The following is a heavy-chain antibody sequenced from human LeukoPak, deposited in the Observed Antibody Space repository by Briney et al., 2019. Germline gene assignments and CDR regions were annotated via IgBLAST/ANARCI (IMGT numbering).Heavy chain of an antibody. Sequence: GGSLRLSCAASGFTFSSYEMNWVRQAPGKGLEWVSYISSSGSTIYYADSVKGRFTISRDNAKNSLSLQMNSLRAEDTAFYYCAINGGGDSGYGNFDYWGQGTLVTVSS. CDR2: ISSSGSTI. J-gene: IGHJ4*02. CDR1: GFTFSSYE. V-gene: IGHV3-48*03. CDR3: AINGGGDSGYGNFDY. D-gene: IGHD5-12*01.